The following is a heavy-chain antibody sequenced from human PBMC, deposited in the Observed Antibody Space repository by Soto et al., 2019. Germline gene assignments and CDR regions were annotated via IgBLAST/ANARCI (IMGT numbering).Heavy chain of an antibody. V-gene: IGHV1-69*13. Sequence: ASVKVSCKASGGTFSSYAISWVRQAPGQGLEWMGGIIPIFGTANYAQKFQGRVTITADESTSTAYMELSSLRSEDTAVYYCARDQSGPKSTGHDYWGQGTLVTVSS. J-gene: IGHJ4*02. CDR2: IIPIFGTA. CDR3: ARDQSGPKSTGHDY. CDR1: GGTFSSYA. D-gene: IGHD1-1*01.